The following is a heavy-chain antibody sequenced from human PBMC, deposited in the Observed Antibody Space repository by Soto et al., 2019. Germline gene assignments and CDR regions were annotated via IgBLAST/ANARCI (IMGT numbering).Heavy chain of an antibody. CDR3: ARAALCSGGSCYSDAFDI. Sequence: GGSLRLSCVASGFTFSSYSMNWVRQAPGKGLEWVSSISSSSSYIYYADSVKGRFTISRDNAKNSLYLQMNSLRAEDTAVYYCARAALCSGGSCYSDAFDIWGQGTMVTVSS. J-gene: IGHJ3*02. V-gene: IGHV3-21*01. D-gene: IGHD2-15*01. CDR1: GFTFSSYS. CDR2: ISSSSSYI.